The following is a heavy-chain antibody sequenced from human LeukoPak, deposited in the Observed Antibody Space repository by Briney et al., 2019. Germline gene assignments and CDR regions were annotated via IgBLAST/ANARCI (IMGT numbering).Heavy chain of an antibody. J-gene: IGHJ6*04. Sequence: PGGSLRLSCAASGFTVSSNYRSWVRQAPGKGLEWVSVIYSGGSTYYADSVKGRFTISRDNSKNTLYLQMNSLRAEDTAVYYCAKVYGSGSYYVLRSGLDVWGKGTTVTVSS. V-gene: IGHV3-66*01. D-gene: IGHD3-10*01. CDR1: GFTVSSNY. CDR2: IYSGGST. CDR3: AKVYGSGSYYVLRSGLDV.